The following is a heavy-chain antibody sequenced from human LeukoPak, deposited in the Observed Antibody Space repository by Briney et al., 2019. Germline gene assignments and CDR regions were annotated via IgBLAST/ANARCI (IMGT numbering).Heavy chain of an antibody. Sequence: PSGTLSLTCAVSGASISSHNWWWSWVRQPPGKGLEWIGEIYHSGSTNYNPSLKSRVTMSVDKSKNQFSLNLSSVTAADTAAYYCARLVAGQLQGWFDPWGQGTLVTVSS. CDR3: ARLVAGQLQGWFDP. CDR2: IYHSGST. D-gene: IGHD2-15*01. CDR1: GASISSHNW. J-gene: IGHJ5*02. V-gene: IGHV4-4*02.